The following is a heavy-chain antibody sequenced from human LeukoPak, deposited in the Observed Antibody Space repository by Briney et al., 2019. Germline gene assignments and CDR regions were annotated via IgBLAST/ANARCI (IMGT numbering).Heavy chain of an antibody. V-gene: IGHV4-34*01. Sequence: SETLSLTCTVSGGSISGYYWSWIRQPPGKGLEWIGEINHSGSTNYNPSLKSRVTISVDTSKNQFSLKLSSVTAADTAVYYCARGEYSSGTYWGQGTLVTVSS. D-gene: IGHD6-19*01. CDR2: INHSGST. CDR1: GGSISGYY. CDR3: ARGEYSSGTY. J-gene: IGHJ4*02.